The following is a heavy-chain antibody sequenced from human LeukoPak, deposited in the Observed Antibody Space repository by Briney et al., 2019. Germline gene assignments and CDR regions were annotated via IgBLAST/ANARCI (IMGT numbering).Heavy chain of an antibody. V-gene: IGHV4-59*01. CDR2: IYNSGST. D-gene: IGHD3-10*01. Sequence: SETLSLTCTVSGGSISSYYWSWIRQPPRKGGEGIRNIYNSGSTNYNTSLKSRVTISVDASKNQFSLKLSSVTAADTAVYYCARSSYYGSGSYDYWGQGTLVTVSS. CDR1: GGSISSYY. J-gene: IGHJ4*02. CDR3: ARSSYYGSGSYDY.